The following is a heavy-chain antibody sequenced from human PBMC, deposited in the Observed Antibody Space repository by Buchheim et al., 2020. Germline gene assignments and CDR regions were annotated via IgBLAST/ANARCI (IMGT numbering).Heavy chain of an antibody. CDR1: GGSISSYY. V-gene: IGHV4-59*01. D-gene: IGHD4-17*01. CDR3: ARGPTTVTGWFDP. CDR2: IYYSGST. Sequence: QVQLQESGPGLVKPSETLSLTCTVSGGSISSYYWSWIRQPPGKGLEWIGYIYYSGSTNYNPSLKSRVTISVDTSKNQFSLKLSSVTAADTAVYYCARGPTTVTGWFDPWGQGTL. J-gene: IGHJ5*02.